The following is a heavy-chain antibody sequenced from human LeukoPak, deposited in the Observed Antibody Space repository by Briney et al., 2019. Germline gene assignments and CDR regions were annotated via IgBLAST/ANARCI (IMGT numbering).Heavy chain of an antibody. CDR2: TSFDGSNN. J-gene: IGHJ3*01. Sequence: GGSLRLSCAASGFTFRSYGMHWVRQAPGKGLEWVAATSFDGSNNYYADSVKGQFTISRDNSKSTLYLQMNSLRAEDTATYYCAKDPNGDYVGAFDFWGQGTLVTVSS. D-gene: IGHD4-17*01. CDR1: GFTFRSYG. CDR3: AKDPNGDYVGAFDF. V-gene: IGHV3-30*18.